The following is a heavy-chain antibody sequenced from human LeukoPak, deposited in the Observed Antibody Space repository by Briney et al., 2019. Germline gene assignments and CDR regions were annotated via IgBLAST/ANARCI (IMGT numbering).Heavy chain of an antibody. D-gene: IGHD6-6*01. Sequence: SETLSLTCTVSGGSISSYYWSWIRQPPGKGLEWIGYIYYSGNTNYNPSLKSRVTISVDTSKNQFSLKLSSVTAADTAVYYCAREEQLVALDAFDIWXXXTXVTVSS. CDR1: GGSISSYY. V-gene: IGHV4-59*12. CDR2: IYYSGNT. J-gene: IGHJ3*02. CDR3: AREEQLVALDAFDI.